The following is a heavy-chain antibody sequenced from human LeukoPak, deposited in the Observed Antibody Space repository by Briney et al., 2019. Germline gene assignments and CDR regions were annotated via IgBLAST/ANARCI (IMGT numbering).Heavy chain of an antibody. Sequence: ASVKVSCKASGYTFTSYDINWVRQATGQGLEWMGWMNPNSGNTGYAQKFQGRVTMTRNTSISTAYMELSSLRSEDTAVYYCARGKRGSGSYPDDYWGQGTLVIVSS. D-gene: IGHD3-10*01. V-gene: IGHV1-8*01. CDR3: ARGKRGSGSYPDDY. CDR2: MNPNSGNT. CDR1: GYTFTSYD. J-gene: IGHJ4*02.